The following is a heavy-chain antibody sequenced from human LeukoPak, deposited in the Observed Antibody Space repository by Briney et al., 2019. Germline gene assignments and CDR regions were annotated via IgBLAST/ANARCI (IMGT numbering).Heavy chain of an antibody. J-gene: IGHJ3*02. Sequence: SETPSLTCAVSGGSISSSNWWSWVRQPPGKGLEWIGEIYHSGSTNYNPSLKSRVTISVDKSKNQFSLKLSSVTAADTAVYYCARDKGYPTAFDIWGQGTMVTVSS. V-gene: IGHV4-4*02. CDR1: GGSISSSNW. CDR2: IYHSGST. CDR3: ARDKGYPTAFDI. D-gene: IGHD5-12*01.